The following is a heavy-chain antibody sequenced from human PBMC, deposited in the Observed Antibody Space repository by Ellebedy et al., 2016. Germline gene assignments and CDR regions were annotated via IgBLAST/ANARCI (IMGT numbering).Heavy chain of an antibody. J-gene: IGHJ4*02. CDR1: GFSFSNYW. CDR3: ARDGSEWSRDY. D-gene: IGHD3-3*01. Sequence: GGSLRLXXAASGFSFSNYWMSWVRQAPGKGLEWVATIDFSGTGTYYADSVKGRFIISRDNTKNSLFLQMNSLGVEDTAVYYCARDGSEWSRDYWGQGTLVTVSS. V-gene: IGHV3-21*06. CDR2: IDFSGTGT.